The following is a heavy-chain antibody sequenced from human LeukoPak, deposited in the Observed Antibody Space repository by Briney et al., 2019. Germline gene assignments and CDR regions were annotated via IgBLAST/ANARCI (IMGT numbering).Heavy chain of an antibody. V-gene: IGHV1-69*05. CDR2: IIPIFGTA. Sequence: SVKVSCKASGGTFSSYAISWVRQAPGQGLEWVGRIIPIFGTANYAQKFQGRVTITTDETTSTAYMELSSLRSEDTAVYYCAREVYSYGIVHQYYFDYWGQGTLVTVSS. CDR3: AREVYSYGIVHQYYFDY. CDR1: GGTFSSYA. J-gene: IGHJ4*02. D-gene: IGHD5-18*01.